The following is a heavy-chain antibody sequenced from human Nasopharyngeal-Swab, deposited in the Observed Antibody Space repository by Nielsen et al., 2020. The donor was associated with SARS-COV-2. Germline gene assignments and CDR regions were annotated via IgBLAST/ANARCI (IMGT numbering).Heavy chain of an antibody. D-gene: IGHD4-11*01. J-gene: IGHJ6*02. V-gene: IGHV3-7*01. CDR2: INQGGSER. CDR1: GFSFRSYL. Sequence: GESLKISCTASGFSFRSYLMSWVRQTPGKGLEWVANINQGGSERDYVDSVKGRFTISRGNAENSLYLQMNSLRAEDTAVYYCARPMTTVTLQRGMDVWGQGTTVTVSS. CDR3: ARPMTTVTLQRGMDV.